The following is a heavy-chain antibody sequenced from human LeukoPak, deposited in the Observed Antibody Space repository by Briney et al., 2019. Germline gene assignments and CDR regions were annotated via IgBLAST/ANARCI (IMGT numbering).Heavy chain of an antibody. V-gene: IGHV3-53*01. J-gene: IGHJ4*02. D-gene: IGHD3-22*01. CDR2: IYSGGTT. CDR1: GFTISSNY. Sequence: GGSLRLSCAASGFTISSNYMSGVRQAPGKGLEWVSVIYSGGTTYYADSVKGRFTISRDNSKNTVYLQMTSLRVDDTAVYYCARVFYHHSSGYLGYWGQGTLVTASS. CDR3: ARVFYHHSSGYLGY.